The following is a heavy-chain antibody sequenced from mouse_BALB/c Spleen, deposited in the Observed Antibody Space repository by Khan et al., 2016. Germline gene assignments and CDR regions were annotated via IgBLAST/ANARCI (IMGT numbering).Heavy chain of an antibody. D-gene: IGHD2-4*01. V-gene: IGHV1S135*01. J-gene: IGHJ3*01. CDR3: ARYDYGIVWFAY. CDR1: GYSFTDYN. Sequence: VQLQQSGPELVKPGASVKVSCKASGYSFTDYNMYWVKQSPGKSLEWIGYIDPYNGGTNYNQKFKGKATLTVDKSSSTAFMHLNSLTSEDSAFYNCARYDYGIVWFAYWGQGTLVTVSA. CDR2: IDPYNGGT.